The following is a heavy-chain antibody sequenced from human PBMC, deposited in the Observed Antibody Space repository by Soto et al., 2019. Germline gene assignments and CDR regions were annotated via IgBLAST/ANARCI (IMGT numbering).Heavy chain of an antibody. D-gene: IGHD3-16*02. Sequence: GGSLRLSCAASGFTFSSYSMNWVRQAPGKGLEWVSYISSSSTTIYYADSVKGRFTISRDNAKNSLYLQMNSLRDEDTAVYYCAREAMITFGGVIRHDYWGQGTLVTVSS. CDR3: AREAMITFGGVIRHDY. J-gene: IGHJ4*02. CDR1: GFTFSSYS. CDR2: ISSSSTTI. V-gene: IGHV3-48*02.